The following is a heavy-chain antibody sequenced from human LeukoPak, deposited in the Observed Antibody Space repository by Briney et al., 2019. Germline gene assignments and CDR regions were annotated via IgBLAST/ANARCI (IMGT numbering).Heavy chain of an antibody. V-gene: IGHV4-39*01. J-gene: IGHJ4*02. Sequence: SETLSLTCTVSGVSISSSNSYWGWIRQPPGEGLEWIGSIYYSGNTYYNASRKGQVSISIDTSKNQFSLKLTSVTAADTAVYYCARQTGSGLFILPGGQGTLVTVSS. CDR3: ARQTGSGLFILP. D-gene: IGHD3/OR15-3a*01. CDR1: GVSISSSNSY. CDR2: IYYSGNT.